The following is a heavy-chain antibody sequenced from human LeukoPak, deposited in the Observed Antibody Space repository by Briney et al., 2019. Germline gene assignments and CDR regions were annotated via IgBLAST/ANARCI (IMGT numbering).Heavy chain of an antibody. CDR2: IRYDGSNK. D-gene: IGHD6-6*01. Sequence: PGGSLRLSCAASGFTFSSYGMHWVRQAPGKGLEWVAFIRYDGSNKYYADSVKGRFTISRDNSKNTLYLQMSSLRAEETAVYYCAKDCCSSSSYYYYYHMDVWGKGTTVTVSS. CDR3: AKDCCSSSSYYYYYHMDV. J-gene: IGHJ6*03. V-gene: IGHV3-30*02. CDR1: GFTFSSYG.